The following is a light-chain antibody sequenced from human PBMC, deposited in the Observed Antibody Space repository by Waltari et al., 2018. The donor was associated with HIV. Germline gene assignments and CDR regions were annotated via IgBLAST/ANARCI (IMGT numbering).Light chain of an antibody. CDR1: KLGKES. CDR2: QDS. J-gene: IGLJ1*01. CDR3: STWDYGLSTHV. Sequence: SFDLTQPPSVSVSPGQTALITCSGDKLGKESVCWYQKKPGQYPLQVIYQDSQRPSVIPDRCSGSQSGTPASLTISGLQPEDEADYFCSTWDYGLSTHVFGTGSRVTVL. V-gene: IGLV3-1*01.